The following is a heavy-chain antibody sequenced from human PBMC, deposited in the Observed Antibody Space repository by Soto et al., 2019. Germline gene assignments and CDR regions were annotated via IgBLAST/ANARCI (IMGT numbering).Heavy chain of an antibody. CDR2: ISYDGSNK. D-gene: IGHD3-3*01. CDR1: GFTFSSYG. V-gene: IGHV3-30*18. J-gene: IGHJ6*02. CDR3: AKDAGTTNVLRFLEWLPKGYYYGMDV. Sequence: GGSLRLSCAASGFTFSSYGMHWVRQAPGKGLEWVAVISYDGSNKYYADSVKGRFTISRDNSKNTLYLQMNSLRAEDTAVYHCAKDAGTTNVLRFLEWLPKGYYYGMDVWGQGTTVTVS.